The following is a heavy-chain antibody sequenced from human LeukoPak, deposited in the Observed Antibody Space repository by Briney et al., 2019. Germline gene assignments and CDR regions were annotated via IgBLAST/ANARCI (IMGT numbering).Heavy chain of an antibody. D-gene: IGHD3-22*01. Sequence: SQTLSLTCAISGDSVSSNSAAWDWIRQSPSRGLEWLGRTYYRSKWYNDYAVSVKSRITINPDTSKNQFSLQLNSVTPEDTAVYYCARERYYYDSTGYKPYYFDYWGQGTLVTVSS. CDR1: GDSVSSNSAA. J-gene: IGHJ4*02. CDR3: ARERYYYDSTGYKPYYFDY. CDR2: TYYRSKWYN. V-gene: IGHV6-1*01.